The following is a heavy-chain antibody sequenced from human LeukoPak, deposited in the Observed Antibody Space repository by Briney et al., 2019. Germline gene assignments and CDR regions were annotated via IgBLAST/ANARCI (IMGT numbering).Heavy chain of an antibody. CDR1: GFTVSSNY. V-gene: IGHV3-66*02. Sequence: PGGSLRLSCAASGFTVSSNYMSWVRQAPEKGLEWVSAIYSGGSTYYADSVKGRFTISRDNSKNTLYLQMNSLRAEDTAMYYCARGQLAPFYFDYWGQGTLVTVSS. J-gene: IGHJ4*02. CDR2: IYSGGST. CDR3: ARGQLAPFYFDY. D-gene: IGHD6-13*01.